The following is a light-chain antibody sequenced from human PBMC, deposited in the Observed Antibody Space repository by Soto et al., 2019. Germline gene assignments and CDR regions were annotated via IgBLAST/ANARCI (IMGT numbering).Light chain of an antibody. Sequence: DIVMTQAPAPLSVSPGERATLSCRASQSVSNNLAWYQQKPGQAPRLLMYGASTRATGIPARFSGSGSGTEFTLTISSLQSADLAVYFSQQYNNWARTFAQGTKV. J-gene: IGKJ1*01. CDR3: QQYNNWART. CDR1: QSVSNN. V-gene: IGKV3-15*01. CDR2: GAS.